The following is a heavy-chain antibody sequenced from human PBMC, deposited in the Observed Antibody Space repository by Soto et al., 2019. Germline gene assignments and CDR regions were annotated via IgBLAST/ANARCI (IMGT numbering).Heavy chain of an antibody. J-gene: IGHJ4*02. CDR2: IWYDGSNK. D-gene: IGHD2-21*01. CDR3: ARDPLNGLIPYFDY. V-gene: IGHV3-33*01. CDR1: GFTFSSYG. Sequence: GGSLRLSCAASGFTFSSYGMHWVRQAPGKGLEWVAVIWYDGSNKYYADSVKGRFTISRDNSKNTLYLQMNSLRAEDTAVYYCARDPLNGLIPYFDYWGQGTLVTVSS.